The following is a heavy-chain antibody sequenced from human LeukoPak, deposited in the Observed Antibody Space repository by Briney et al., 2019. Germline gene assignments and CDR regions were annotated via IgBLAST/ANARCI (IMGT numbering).Heavy chain of an antibody. CDR2: IDAGNGRT. CDR1: GYDFTKYA. J-gene: IGHJ6*03. CDR3: ARGGLRVMVYRLYYMDV. Sequence: ASVKVSCKASGYDFTKYAVQWVRQAPGQRLEWMGWIDAGNGRTKYSQDFQGRVTMTRDTSISTAYMELTRLRSDDTAVYYCARGGLRVMVYRLYYMDVWGKGTTVTVSS. D-gene: IGHD2-8*01. V-gene: IGHV1-3*01.